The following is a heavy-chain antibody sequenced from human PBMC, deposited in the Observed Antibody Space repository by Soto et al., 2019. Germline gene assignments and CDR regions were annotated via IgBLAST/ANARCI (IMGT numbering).Heavy chain of an antibody. V-gene: IGHV3-11*01. D-gene: IGHD3-22*01. Sequence: GGSLRLSCAASGFTFSDYYMSWIRQAPGKGLEWVSYISSSGSTIYYADSVKGRFTISRDNAKNSLYLQMNSLRAEDTAVYYCARFYYYDSTKNAFDIWGQGTMVTVSS. CDR1: GFTFSDYY. J-gene: IGHJ3*02. CDR2: ISSSGSTI. CDR3: ARFYYYDSTKNAFDI.